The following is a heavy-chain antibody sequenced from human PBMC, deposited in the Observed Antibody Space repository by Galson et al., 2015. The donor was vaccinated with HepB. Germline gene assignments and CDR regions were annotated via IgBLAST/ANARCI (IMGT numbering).Heavy chain of an antibody. J-gene: IGHJ6*02. CDR3: AREIHGPYFYYYGMDA. V-gene: IGHV3-21*01. CDR2: IRSSPNYI. Sequence: WVRQAPGKGLEWVSSIRSSPNYIYYADSVKGRFTISRDNAKNSLYLEMNDLRAEDTAVYYCAREIHGPYFYYYGMDAWGQGTTVTVSS. D-gene: IGHD4-17*01.